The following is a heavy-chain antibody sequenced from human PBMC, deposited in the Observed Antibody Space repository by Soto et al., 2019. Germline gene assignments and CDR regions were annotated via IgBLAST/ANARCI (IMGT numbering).Heavy chain of an antibody. V-gene: IGHV1-8*01. CDR3: ARYFSGGSCYYFSGNDYMDV. J-gene: IGHJ6*03. Sequence: ASVKVSCKASGYTFTSYDINWVRQATGQGLEWMGWMNPNSGNTGYAQKFQGRVTMTRNTSISTAYMELSSLRSEDTAVYYCARYFSGGSCYYFSGNDYMDVWGKGTTVTVSS. CDR1: GYTFTSYD. D-gene: IGHD2-15*01. CDR2: MNPNSGNT.